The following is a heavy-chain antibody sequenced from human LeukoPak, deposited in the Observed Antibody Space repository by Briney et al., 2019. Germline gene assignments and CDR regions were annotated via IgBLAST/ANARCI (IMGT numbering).Heavy chain of an antibody. D-gene: IGHD5-18*01. CDR2: IYYTGST. J-gene: IGHJ4*02. CDR3: ASHVATAMAPFDF. V-gene: IGHV4-59*12. Sequence: SETLSLTCSVSGGSITTYFWTWIRQPPGKGLEWIGYIYYTGSTNYNPALKSRVTMSVDSSKNQISLKLSSVTAADTAVYYCASHVATAMAPFDFWGQGTLVIVSS. CDR1: GGSITTYF.